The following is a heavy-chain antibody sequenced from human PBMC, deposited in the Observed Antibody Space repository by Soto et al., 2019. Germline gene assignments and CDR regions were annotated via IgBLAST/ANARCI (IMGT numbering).Heavy chain of an antibody. CDR2: INSVNGNT. D-gene: IGHD6-25*01. J-gene: IGHJ4*02. Sequence: ASVKVSCKASGYTFTSYAMHWVRQAPGQGLELMGWINSVNGNTKXAQNFQGRVXITRDASASTAXMELSXLRSEDTAVYYCARDGQRGPGYWRQGTLVTVSS. CDR3: ARDGQRGPGY. V-gene: IGHV1-3*01. CDR1: GYTFTSYA.